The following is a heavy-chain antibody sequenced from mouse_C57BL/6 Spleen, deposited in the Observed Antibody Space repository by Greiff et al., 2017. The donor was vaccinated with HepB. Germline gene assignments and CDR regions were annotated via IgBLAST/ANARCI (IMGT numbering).Heavy chain of an antibody. V-gene: IGHV1-5*01. CDR3: TTLTTVVARGAMDY. CDR2: IYPGNSDT. CDR1: GYTFTSYW. D-gene: IGHD1-1*01. Sequence: VQLQQSGTVLARPGASVKMSCKTSGYTFTSYWMHWVKQRPGQGLEWIGAIYPGNSDTSYNQKFKGKAKLTAVTSASTAYMELSSLTNEDSAVYYCTTLTTVVARGAMDYWGQGTSVTVSS. J-gene: IGHJ4*01.